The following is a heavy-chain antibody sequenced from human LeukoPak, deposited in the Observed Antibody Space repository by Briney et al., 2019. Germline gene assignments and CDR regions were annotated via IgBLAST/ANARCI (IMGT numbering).Heavy chain of an antibody. Sequence: ASVKVSCKASGYTFTNYGISWARQAPGQGLEWMGIINPSGGSTSYSQKFQGRVTMTRDTSTSTVYMELSSLRSEDTAVYYCARQSSTIAVAGTFDYWGQGTLVTVSS. J-gene: IGHJ4*02. CDR2: INPSGGST. CDR3: ARQSSTIAVAGTFDY. D-gene: IGHD6-19*01. CDR1: GYTFTNYG. V-gene: IGHV1-46*01.